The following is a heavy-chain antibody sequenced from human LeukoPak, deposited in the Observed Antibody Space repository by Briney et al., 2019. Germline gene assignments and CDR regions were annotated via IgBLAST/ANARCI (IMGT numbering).Heavy chain of an antibody. Sequence: GGSLRLSCAASGFTFDDYVMHWVRQAPGKGLEWVSLISGDGGRAYYADSVKGRFTISRDNSKNSLYLQMNSLRTEDTALYYCAKAVGSGSYYLPYDYWGQGTLVTVSS. D-gene: IGHD3-10*01. CDR1: GFTFDDYV. V-gene: IGHV3-43*02. J-gene: IGHJ4*02. CDR2: ISGDGGRA. CDR3: AKAVGSGSYYLPYDY.